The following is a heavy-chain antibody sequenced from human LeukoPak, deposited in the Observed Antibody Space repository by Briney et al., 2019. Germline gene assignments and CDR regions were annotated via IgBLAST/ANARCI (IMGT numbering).Heavy chain of an antibody. J-gene: IGHJ4*02. CDR1: GFTFSSYS. D-gene: IGHD1-20*01. CDR2: ISSSSSYI. V-gene: IGHV3-21*04. Sequence: PGGSLRLSCAASGFTFSSYSMNWVRQAPGKGLEWVSSISSSSSYIYYADSVKGRFTISRDNSKNTLYLQMNSLRAGDTALYYCARLYNWNEGFDYWGQGTLVTVSS. CDR3: ARLYNWNEGFDY.